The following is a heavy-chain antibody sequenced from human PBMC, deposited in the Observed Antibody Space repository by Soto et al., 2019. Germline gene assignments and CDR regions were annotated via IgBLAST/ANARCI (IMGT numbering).Heavy chain of an antibody. CDR3: ARSEVYDYYYGSGSYYHFDY. D-gene: IGHD3-10*01. J-gene: IGHJ4*02. V-gene: IGHV4-59*13. CDR1: GDSISSYY. Sequence: SETLSLTCTVSGDSISSYYWSWIRQPPGKGLEWVGYISYTGSTFYNPSLKSRATISLDTSKNQFSLRLSSVTVADTAVYYCARSEVYDYYYGSGSYYHFDYWGQGTLVTVSS. CDR2: ISYTGST.